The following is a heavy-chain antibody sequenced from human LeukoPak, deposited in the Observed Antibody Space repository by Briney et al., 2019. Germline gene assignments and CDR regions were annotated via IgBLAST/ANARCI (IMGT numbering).Heavy chain of an antibody. Sequence: GESLKISCKGSGYSFTSYWIGWVRQMPGKGLEWMGIIYPGDSDTRYSPSFQGQVTISADKSISTAYLQWSSLKASDTAMYYCARPVAAAYDAFDIWSQGTMVTVSS. CDR1: GYSFTSYW. CDR3: ARPVAAAYDAFDI. D-gene: IGHD6-13*01. V-gene: IGHV5-51*01. CDR2: IYPGDSDT. J-gene: IGHJ3*02.